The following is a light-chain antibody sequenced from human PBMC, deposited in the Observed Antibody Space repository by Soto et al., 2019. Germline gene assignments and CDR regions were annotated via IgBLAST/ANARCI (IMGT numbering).Light chain of an antibody. J-gene: IGKJ1*01. Sequence: IGLTQSASTLSLSPGESATLSCRASQSVXSNLGWYQPKPGQAPRALSXDASIRATGIPARFSGSGSGREFTLTISSLEPEDFAVYYCHERTSWPTCTFGQGTKVDIK. CDR1: QSVXSN. V-gene: IGKV3-11*02. CDR2: DAS. CDR3: HERTSWPTCT.